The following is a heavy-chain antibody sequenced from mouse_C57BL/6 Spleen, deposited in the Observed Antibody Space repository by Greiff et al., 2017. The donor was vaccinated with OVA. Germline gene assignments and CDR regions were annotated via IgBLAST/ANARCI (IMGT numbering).Heavy chain of an antibody. J-gene: IGHJ4*01. D-gene: IGHD1-1*01. CDR2: INPNNGGT. V-gene: IGHV1-18*01. CDR1: GYTFTDYN. CDR3: ARIPNYYGSSYDYAMDY. Sequence: EVKLVESGPELVKPGASVKIPCKASGYTFTDYNMDWVKQSHGKSLEWIGDINPNNGGTIYNQKFKGKATLTVDKSSSTAYMELRSLTSEDTAVYYCARIPNYYGSSYDYAMDYWGQGTSVTVSS.